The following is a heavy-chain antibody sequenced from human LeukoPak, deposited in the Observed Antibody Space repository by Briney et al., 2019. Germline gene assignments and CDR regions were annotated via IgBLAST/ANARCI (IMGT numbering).Heavy chain of an antibody. CDR3: ARGDYDILTPFDY. CDR2: IYTSGST. Sequence: SETLSLTCTVSGGSISSSSYYWSWIRQPAGKGLEWIGRIYTSGSTNYNPSLKSRVTISVDTSKNQFSLKLSSVTAADTAVYYCARGDYDILTPFDYWGQGTLVTVSS. J-gene: IGHJ4*02. D-gene: IGHD3-9*01. V-gene: IGHV4-61*02. CDR1: GGSISSSSYY.